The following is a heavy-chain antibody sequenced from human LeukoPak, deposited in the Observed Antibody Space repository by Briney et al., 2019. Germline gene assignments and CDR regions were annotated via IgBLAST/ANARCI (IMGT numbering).Heavy chain of an antibody. V-gene: IGHV4-39*01. CDR1: GGSISSSTYY. J-gene: IGHJ4*02. Sequence: SETLSLTCTVSGGSISSSTYYWGWIRQPPGKGLEWIGSIYYSGNTYYNPSLKSRVTISVDTPKNQFSLKLSSVTAADTAVYYCSSSAYYGYYFDYWGQGTLVTVSS. CDR3: SSSAYYGYYFDY. D-gene: IGHD3-22*01. CDR2: IYYSGNT.